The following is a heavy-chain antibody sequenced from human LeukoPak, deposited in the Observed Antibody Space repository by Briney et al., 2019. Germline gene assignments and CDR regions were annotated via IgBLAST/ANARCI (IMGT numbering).Heavy chain of an antibody. CDR1: GFTFSNYG. D-gene: IGHD3-22*01. Sequence: GRSLRLSCTASGFTFSNYGMHWVRQAPGKGLEWVAVISYDRSNEYYADSVKGRFTISRDNSKNTLFLQMNSLRPEDTAVYHCAKVALFSGYYPPFDYWGQGTLVTVSS. CDR2: ISYDRSNE. V-gene: IGHV3-30*18. CDR3: AKVALFSGYYPPFDY. J-gene: IGHJ4*02.